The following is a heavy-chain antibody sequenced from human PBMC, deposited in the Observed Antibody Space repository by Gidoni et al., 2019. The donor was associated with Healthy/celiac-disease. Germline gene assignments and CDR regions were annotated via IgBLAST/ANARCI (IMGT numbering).Heavy chain of an antibody. J-gene: IGHJ3*02. Sequence: QVQLVESGGGVVQPGRSLRLSCAASGFTFSSYDMPWVRQAPGKGLEWVAVISYDGSNKYYADSVKGRFTISRDNSTNTLYLQMNILRAEDTAVYYCARAFSVFGGSYLGDAFDIWGQGTMVTVSS. CDR1: GFTFSSYD. D-gene: IGHD1-26*01. CDR3: ARAFSVFGGSYLGDAFDI. CDR2: ISYDGSNK. V-gene: IGHV3-30-3*01.